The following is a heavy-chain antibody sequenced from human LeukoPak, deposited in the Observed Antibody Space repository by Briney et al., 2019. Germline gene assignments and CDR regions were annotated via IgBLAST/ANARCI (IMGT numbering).Heavy chain of an antibody. J-gene: IGHJ6*03. D-gene: IGHD1-26*01. CDR3: AAASGSYYYYMDV. CDR1: GYSISSGYY. Sequence: PSETPSLTCTASGYSISSGYYWGWIRQPPGKGMEWIGSIYHSGSTYYNPSLKSRVTISVDTSKNQFSLKLSSVTAADTAVYYCAAASGSYYYYMDVWGKGTTVTASS. V-gene: IGHV4-38-2*02. CDR2: IYHSGST.